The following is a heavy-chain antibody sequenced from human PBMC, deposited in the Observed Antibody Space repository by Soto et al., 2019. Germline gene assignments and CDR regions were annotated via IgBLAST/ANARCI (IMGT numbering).Heavy chain of an antibody. CDR3: AAEIASAGHY. J-gene: IGHJ4*02. D-gene: IGHD6-13*01. CDR1: SGSISSSTYH. V-gene: IGHV4-39*01. Sequence: SETLSLTCTVSSGSISSSTYHWAWIRQAPGKGLEWIGSIYFSGATYYSPSLKTRVTLFVDTSQNLFSLKLSSVTAADTAVYYCAAEIASAGHYWGQGILVTVS. CDR2: IYFSGAT.